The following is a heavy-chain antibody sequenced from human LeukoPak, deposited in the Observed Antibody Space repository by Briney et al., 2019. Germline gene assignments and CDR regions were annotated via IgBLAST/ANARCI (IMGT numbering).Heavy chain of an antibody. CDR1: GFTFSSYA. CDR3: AKDGFYCSSTSCYGDY. CDR2: ISGSGGST. J-gene: IGHJ4*02. D-gene: IGHD2-2*01. Sequence: GGSLRLSCAASGFTFSSYATSWVRQAPGKGLEWVSAISGSGGSTYYADSVKGRFTISRDNSKNTLYLQMNSLRAEDTAVYYCAKDGFYCSSTSCYGDYWGQGTLVTVSS. V-gene: IGHV3-23*01.